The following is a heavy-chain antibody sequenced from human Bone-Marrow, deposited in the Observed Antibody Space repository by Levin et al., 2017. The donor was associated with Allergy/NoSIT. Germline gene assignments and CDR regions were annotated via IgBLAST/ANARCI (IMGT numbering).Heavy chain of an antibody. CDR3: ARASVTRVRGVTPLPYYYYGMDV. J-gene: IGHJ6*02. V-gene: IGHV3-48*03. Sequence: GGSLRLSCAASGFTFSSYEMNWVRQAPGKGLEWVSYISSSGSTIYYADSVKGRFTISRDNAKNSLYLQMNSLRAEDTAVYYCARASVTRVRGVTPLPYYYYGMDVWGQGTTVTVSS. D-gene: IGHD3-10*01. CDR2: ISSSGSTI. CDR1: GFTFSSYE.